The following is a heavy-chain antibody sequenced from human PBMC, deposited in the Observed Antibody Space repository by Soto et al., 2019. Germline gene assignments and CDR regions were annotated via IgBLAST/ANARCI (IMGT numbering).Heavy chain of an antibody. CDR2: INVAKGKT. CDR3: TRDRAREGYFGMDV. V-gene: IGHV1-3*01. CDR1: GYSFSGYG. J-gene: IGHJ6*02. D-gene: IGHD5-12*01. Sequence: WASVKVSCKASGYSFSGYGVHWVRRAPRQRFEWMGWINVAKGKTKYSQKFQGRVTVTRDTSASTVYMDLSGLRSEDTAVYYCTRDRAREGYFGMDVWGQGTTVTVSS.